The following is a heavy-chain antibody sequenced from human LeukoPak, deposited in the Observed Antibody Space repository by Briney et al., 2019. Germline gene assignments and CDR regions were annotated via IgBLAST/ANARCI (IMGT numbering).Heavy chain of an antibody. J-gene: IGHJ5*02. CDR1: GYTFTSYY. CDR3: ARDRRVGSSGWPGMDWFDP. CDR2: INPSGGST. D-gene: IGHD6-19*01. Sequence: EASVKVSCKASGYTFTSYYMHWVRQAPGQGLEWMGIINPSGGSTSYAQKLQGRVTMTTDTSTSTAYMELRSLRSDDTAVYYCARDRRVGSSGWPGMDWFDPWGQGTLVTVSS. V-gene: IGHV1-46*01.